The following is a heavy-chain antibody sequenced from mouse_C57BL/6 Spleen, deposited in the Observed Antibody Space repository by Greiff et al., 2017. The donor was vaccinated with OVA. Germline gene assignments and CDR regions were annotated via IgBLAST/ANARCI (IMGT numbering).Heavy chain of an antibody. V-gene: IGHV1-81*01. CDR3: ARSVGNYYGFDY. Sequence: QVQLQQSGAELARPGASVKLSCKASGYTFTSYGISWVKQRTGQGLEWIGEIYPRSGNTYYNEKFKGKATLTADKSSSTAYMELRSLTSEDSAVYFCARSVGNYYGFDYWGQGTTLTVSS. D-gene: IGHD1-1*01. CDR1: GYTFTSYG. CDR2: IYPRSGNT. J-gene: IGHJ2*01.